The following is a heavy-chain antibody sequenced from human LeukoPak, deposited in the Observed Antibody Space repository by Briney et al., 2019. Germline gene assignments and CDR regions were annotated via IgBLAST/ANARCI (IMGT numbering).Heavy chain of an antibody. CDR2: IYYSGSN. Sequence: PSETLSLTCTVAGASISSDYWSSVRQHPGKGREWIGYIYYSGSNNYSPSLKSRVTISVDTSKNQFSLKLSSVTAADTAVYYCARGKRYFYEVYWGRGTLVTVSS. V-gene: IGHV4-59*01. D-gene: IGHD3-22*01. CDR1: GASISSDY. J-gene: IGHJ4*02. CDR3: ARGKRYFYEVY.